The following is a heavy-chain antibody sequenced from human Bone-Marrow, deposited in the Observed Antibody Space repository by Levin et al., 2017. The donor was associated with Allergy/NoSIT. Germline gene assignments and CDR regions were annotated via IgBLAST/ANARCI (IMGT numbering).Heavy chain of an antibody. CDR3: ARVRSRETTTTTFFRRRFQYYMDV. D-gene: IGHD4-11*01. CDR1: GGSVNSGGYS. Sequence: SETLSLTCAVSGGSVNSGGYSWGWIRQPPGKGLEWIGYMHHSGNTYYNPSLKSRVTISVDRSKNQFSLRLNSVTAADTAVEYCARVRSRETTTTTFFRRRFQYYMDVWGKGTTVTVSS. V-gene: IGHV4-30-2*01. CDR2: MHHSGNT. J-gene: IGHJ6*03.